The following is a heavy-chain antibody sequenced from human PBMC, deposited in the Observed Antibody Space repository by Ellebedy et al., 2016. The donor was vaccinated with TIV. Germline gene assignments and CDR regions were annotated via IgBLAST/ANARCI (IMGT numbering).Heavy chain of an antibody. Sequence: SETLSLTXAVSGGSISSSNWWSWVRQPPGKGLEWIGEIYHSGSTNYNPSLKSRVTISVDTSENQFSLNLSSVTAADTAVYYCARGRGGFNLYYGMDVWGQGTTVTVSS. J-gene: IGHJ6*02. CDR3: ARGRGGFNLYYGMDV. V-gene: IGHV4-4*02. D-gene: IGHD6-25*01. CDR2: IYHSGST. CDR1: GGSISSSNW.